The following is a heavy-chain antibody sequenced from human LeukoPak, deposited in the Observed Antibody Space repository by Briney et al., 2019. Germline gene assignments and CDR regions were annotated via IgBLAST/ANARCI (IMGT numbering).Heavy chain of an antibody. V-gene: IGHV5-51*01. CDR3: ARRRDLYSGSYYPFDY. D-gene: IGHD1-26*01. CDR2: IYPGDSDA. J-gene: IGHJ4*02. CDR1: GYSFTNYW. Sequence: GESLKISCKGSGYSFTNYWIGWVRQMPGKGLKWMGIIYPGDSDARYSPSFLGQVTISADKSISTAYLQWSSLKASDTAMYYCARRRDLYSGSYYPFDYWGQGTLVTVSS.